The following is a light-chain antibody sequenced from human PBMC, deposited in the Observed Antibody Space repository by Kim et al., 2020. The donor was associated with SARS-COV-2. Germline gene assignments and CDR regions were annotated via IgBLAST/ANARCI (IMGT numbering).Light chain of an antibody. V-gene: IGKV3-20*01. J-gene: IGKJ5*01. CDR3: QQCGRSPWT. CDR1: QSVSSSY. CDR2: GAS. Sequence: EIVLTQSPGTLSLSPGERATLSCRASQSVSSSYLAWYQQKPGQAPRLLIYGASSRATGIPDRFSGSGSGTDFTLTISRLEPEDFAVYYCQQCGRSPWTFGQGTRLDIK.